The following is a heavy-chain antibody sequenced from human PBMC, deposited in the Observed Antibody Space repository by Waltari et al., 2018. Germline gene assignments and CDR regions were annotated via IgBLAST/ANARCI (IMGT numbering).Heavy chain of an antibody. J-gene: IGHJ4*02. CDR1: GFTFSSYA. Sequence: EVQLVESGGGLVQPGGSLRLSCAASGFTFSSYAMSWVRQAPGKGLEGVSAISGSGGSTYYADAGKGRFTISRDNSKNTLYLQMNSLRAEDTAVYYCARDVGPSGWYGHYFDYWGQGTLVTVSS. CDR3: ARDVGPSGWYGHYFDY. D-gene: IGHD6-19*01. V-gene: IGHV3-23*04. CDR2: ISGSGGST.